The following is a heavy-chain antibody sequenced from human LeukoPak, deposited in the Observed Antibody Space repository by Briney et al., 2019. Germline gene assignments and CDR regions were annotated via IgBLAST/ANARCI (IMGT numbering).Heavy chain of an antibody. CDR2: IYHSGST. CDR1: GYSISSGYY. Sequence: SETLSLTCAVSGYSISSGYYWGWIRQPPGKGLEWIGSIYHSGSTYYNPSLKSRVTISVDTSKNQFSLELSSVTAADTAVYYCARDRTDYYDSSGYYHPFDYWGQGTLVTVSS. J-gene: IGHJ4*02. CDR3: ARDRTDYYDSSGYYHPFDY. V-gene: IGHV4-38-2*02. D-gene: IGHD3-22*01.